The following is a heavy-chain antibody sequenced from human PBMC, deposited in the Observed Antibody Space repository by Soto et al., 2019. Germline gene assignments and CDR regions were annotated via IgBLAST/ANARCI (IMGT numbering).Heavy chain of an antibody. CDR2: IRSKAYGGTT. D-gene: IGHD3-22*01. V-gene: IGHV3-49*03. Sequence: GGSLRLSCTASGFTFGDYAMSWFRQAPGKGLEWVGFIRSKAYGGTTEYAASVKGRFTISRDDSKSIAYLQMNSLKTEDTAVYYCTSGLYYYDSSGYYFHYWGQGTLVTVSS. J-gene: IGHJ4*02. CDR3: TSGLYYYDSSGYYFHY. CDR1: GFTFGDYA.